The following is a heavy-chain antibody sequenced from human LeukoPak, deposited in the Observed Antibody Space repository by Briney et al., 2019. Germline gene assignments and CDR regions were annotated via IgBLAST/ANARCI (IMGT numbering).Heavy chain of an antibody. CDR1: GYTFTSYD. J-gene: IGHJ4*02. V-gene: IGHV1-8*01. Sequence: ALVKVSCKASGYTFTSYDINWVRQAAGQGLEWMGWMNPNSGNTGYAQKFQGRVTMTRNTSISTAYMELSSLRSEDTAVYYCARGMYYYDSSGYHFDYWGQGTLVTVSS. CDR3: ARGMYYYDSSGYHFDY. CDR2: MNPNSGNT. D-gene: IGHD3-22*01.